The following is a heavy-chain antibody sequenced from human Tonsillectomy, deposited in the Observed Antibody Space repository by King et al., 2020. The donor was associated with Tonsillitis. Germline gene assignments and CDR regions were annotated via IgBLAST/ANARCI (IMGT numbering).Heavy chain of an antibody. D-gene: IGHD6-13*01. V-gene: IGHV3-30*02. CDR2: IRFDGSNK. Sequence: VQLVESGGGVVQPGGSLRLSCAASRFTFSNYGMHWVRQAPGKGLEWVAFIRFDGSNKYYADSVMGRFTISRDNSNKTLYLQMNSLRTEDTAVYYCAKDFYSSPGYWGQGNLVTVSS. J-gene: IGHJ1*01. CDR3: AKDFYSSPGY. CDR1: RFTFSNYG.